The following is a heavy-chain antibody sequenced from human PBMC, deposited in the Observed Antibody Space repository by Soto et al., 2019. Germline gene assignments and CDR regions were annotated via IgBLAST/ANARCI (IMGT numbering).Heavy chain of an antibody. CDR2: CNHSGTT. D-gene: IGHD3-3*01. Sequence: QVQLQQWGAGLLKPSETLSLTCAVYGGSFSGYYWSWIRQPPGKGLEWIGECNHSGTTNYNPSLKSRVTISVATSKNQFSLKLSSVTAADTAVYYCARLEGSYYYSDVWGKGTTVTVSS. J-gene: IGHJ6*03. CDR3: ARLEGSYYYSDV. CDR1: GGSFSGYY. V-gene: IGHV4-34*01.